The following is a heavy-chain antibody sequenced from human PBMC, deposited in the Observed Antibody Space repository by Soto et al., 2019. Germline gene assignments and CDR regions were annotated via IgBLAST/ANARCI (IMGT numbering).Heavy chain of an antibody. D-gene: IGHD3-16*01. CDR2: ISYSGST. CDR1: GGSISSYY. V-gene: IGHV4-59*01. CDR3: ARDRVLGGGSYYGMDV. J-gene: IGHJ6*02. Sequence: QVQLQESGPGLVKPSETLSLTCTVSGGSISSYYWSWIRQPPGKGLEWIGYISYSGSTNYNPSLKRRVTLSVHTSKNQFSLKLSSVTAADTAVYYWARDRVLGGGSYYGMDVWGQGTTVTVSS.